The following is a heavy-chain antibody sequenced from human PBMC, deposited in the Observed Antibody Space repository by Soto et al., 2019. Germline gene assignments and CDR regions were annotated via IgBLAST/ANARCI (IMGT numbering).Heavy chain of an antibody. CDR1: GYTFTGYY. Sequence: ASVKVSCKASGYTFTGYYMHWVRQAPGQGLEWMGWINPNSGGTNYAQKFQGWVTMTRDTSISTAYMELSRLRSDDTAVYYCARGSDYYGSGSQYYFDYWGQGTLVTVSS. D-gene: IGHD3-10*01. J-gene: IGHJ4*02. CDR2: INPNSGGT. V-gene: IGHV1-2*04. CDR3: ARGSDYYGSGSQYYFDY.